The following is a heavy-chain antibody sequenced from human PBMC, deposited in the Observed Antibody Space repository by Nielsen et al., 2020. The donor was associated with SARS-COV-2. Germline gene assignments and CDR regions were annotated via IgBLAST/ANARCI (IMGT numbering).Heavy chain of an antibody. V-gene: IGHV4-59*01. CDR3: ARGRGYSYSPLDF. CDR2: IYNSGST. Sequence: SETLSLTCTVSRGSISSYYWSWIRQPPGKGLEWIGYIYNSGSTNYNPSLKSRVAISVDTSKNQFSLKLSSVTAADTAIYYCARGRGYSYSPLDFWGQGTQVTVSS. D-gene: IGHD5-18*01. J-gene: IGHJ4*02. CDR1: RGSISSYY.